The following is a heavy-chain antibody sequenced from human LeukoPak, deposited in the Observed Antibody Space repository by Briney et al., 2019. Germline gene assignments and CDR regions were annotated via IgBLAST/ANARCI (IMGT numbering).Heavy chain of an antibody. D-gene: IGHD2-2*01. V-gene: IGHV3-30*18. Sequence: PGGPLRLSCAASGFTFNNYGMHWVRQAPGKGLEWVAVVSFNGTNKYYADSVKGRFTISRDNSKNTLYLQMDSLRAEDTAVYYCAKDRIVGYCSGTSCYGVDYWGQGTLVTVSS. CDR2: VSFNGTNK. J-gene: IGHJ4*02. CDR3: AKDRIVGYCSGTSCYGVDY. CDR1: GFTFNNYG.